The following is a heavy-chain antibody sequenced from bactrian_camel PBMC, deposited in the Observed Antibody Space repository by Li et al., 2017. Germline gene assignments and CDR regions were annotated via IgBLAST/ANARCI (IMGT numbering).Heavy chain of an antibody. Sequence: VQLVESGGGLVQPGGSLRLSCAASGFAFSINDMSWVRQGPGKGPEWVSAIKGDGSKTYYADSVKGRFTISRDNAQNTPYLQMNSLETEDTAVYYCATVSPYAGVWSDKFSYWGQGTQVTVS. V-gene: IGHV3S31*01. CDR2: IKGDGSKT. J-gene: IGHJ4*01. D-gene: IGHD3*01. CDR3: ATVSPYAGVWSDKFSY. CDR1: GFAFSIND.